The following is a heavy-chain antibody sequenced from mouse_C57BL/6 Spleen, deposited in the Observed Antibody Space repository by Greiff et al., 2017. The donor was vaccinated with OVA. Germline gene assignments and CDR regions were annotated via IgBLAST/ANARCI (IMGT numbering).Heavy chain of an antibody. CDR3: TLCGSNYGY. V-gene: IGHV14-4*01. CDR2: IDPENGDT. CDR1: GFNIKDDY. Sequence: EVKLQESGAELVRPGASVKLSCTASGFNIKDDYMHWVKQRPEQGLEWIGWIDPENGDTEYASKFQGKATITADTSSNTAYLQLSSLTSEDTAVYYCTLCGSNYGYWGQGTTLTVSS. D-gene: IGHD2-5*01. J-gene: IGHJ2*01.